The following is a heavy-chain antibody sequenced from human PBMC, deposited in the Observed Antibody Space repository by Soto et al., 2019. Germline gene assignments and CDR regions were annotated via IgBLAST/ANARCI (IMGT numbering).Heavy chain of an antibody. J-gene: IGHJ6*02. CDR2: IPQDGVDG. CDR3: ARDHLILPAHDFFYGSDV. V-gene: IGHV3-7*03. CDR1: GFTFSMYS. Sequence: GGSLRLSCEVSGFTFSMYSMSWVRQSPGKGLEWVAKIPQDGVDGHYADSVKGRFTISRDNGKNSLYLQLNNLRAEDTAVYYCARDHLILPAHDFFYGSDVWGRGXTVTV. D-gene: IGHD2-21*02.